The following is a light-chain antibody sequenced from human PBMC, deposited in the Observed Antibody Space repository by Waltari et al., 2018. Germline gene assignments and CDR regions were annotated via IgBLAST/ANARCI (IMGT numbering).Light chain of an antibody. V-gene: IGKV3-20*01. CDR3: QQYGSPPSRT. Sequence: ENVLTQSPGTLALSPGERATLSCRASQNLNSNFLAWYQQKPGQAPRLLIYDAVNRASGIPDRFSGRGSGTDFTLTISSLEPEDFAVYYCQQYGSPPSRTFGQGTKVEMK. J-gene: IGKJ1*01. CDR1: QNLNSNF. CDR2: DAV.